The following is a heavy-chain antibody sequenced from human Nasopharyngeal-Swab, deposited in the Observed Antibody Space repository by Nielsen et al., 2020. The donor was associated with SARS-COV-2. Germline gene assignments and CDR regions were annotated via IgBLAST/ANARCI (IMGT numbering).Heavy chain of an antibody. J-gene: IGHJ4*02. D-gene: IGHD1-26*01. CDR1: GFDVSNDY. V-gene: IGHV3-53*01. Sequence: GGSLRLSCAASGFDVSNDYLSWVRQAPGKGLEWVSVIYSGGSTYYADSVRGRFTISRDNFKNTLYLQMTSLRVEDTAIYYCARDGPSGSYDGWGQGTLVTVSS. CDR3: ARDGPSGSYDG. CDR2: IYSGGST.